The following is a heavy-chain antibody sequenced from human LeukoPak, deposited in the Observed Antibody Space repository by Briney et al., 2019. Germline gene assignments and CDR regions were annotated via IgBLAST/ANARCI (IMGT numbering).Heavy chain of an antibody. Sequence: GGSLRLSCAASGFTFSSYDMSWVRQAPGKGLEWVSAISGSGGSTYYADSVKGRFTISRDNSKNTLYLQMNSLRAEDTAVYYCAKHSLWFGESLYYFDYWGQGTLVTVSS. CDR3: AKHSLWFGESLYYFDY. CDR2: ISGSGGST. J-gene: IGHJ4*02. D-gene: IGHD3-10*01. V-gene: IGHV3-23*01. CDR1: GFTFSSYD.